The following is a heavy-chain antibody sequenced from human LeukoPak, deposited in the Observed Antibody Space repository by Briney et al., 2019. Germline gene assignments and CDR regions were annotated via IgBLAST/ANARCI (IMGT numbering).Heavy chain of an antibody. J-gene: IGHJ5*02. CDR3: ARIMGRGYCSSTSCRGDWFDP. Sequence: SETLSLTCAVSGGSISSSNWWSWVRQPPGKGLEWIGEIYHSGSTNYNPSLKSRVTISVDKSKNQFSLKLSSVTAADTAVYYCARIMGRGYCSSTSCRGDWFDPWGQGTLVAVSS. CDR1: GGSISSSNW. CDR2: IYHSGST. D-gene: IGHD2-2*01. V-gene: IGHV4-4*02.